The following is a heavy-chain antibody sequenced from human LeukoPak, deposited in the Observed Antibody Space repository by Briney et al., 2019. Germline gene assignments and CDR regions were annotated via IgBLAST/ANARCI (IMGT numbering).Heavy chain of an antibody. CDR2: ISAYNGNT. Sequence: ASVKVSCKASGYTFTSYGISWVRQAPGQGLEWMGWISAYNGNTNYAQKLQGRVTMTTDTSTSTAYMELRSLRSDDTAMYYCARSEYYYDSSGYSYYYYGMDVWGQGTTVTVSS. CDR1: GYTFTSYG. CDR3: ARSEYYYDSSGYSYYYYGMDV. J-gene: IGHJ6*02. D-gene: IGHD3-22*01. V-gene: IGHV1-18*01.